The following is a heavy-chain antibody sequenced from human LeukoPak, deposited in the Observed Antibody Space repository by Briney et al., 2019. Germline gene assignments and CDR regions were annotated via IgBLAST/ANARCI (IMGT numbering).Heavy chain of an antibody. D-gene: IGHD6-13*01. Sequence: GASVKVSCKASGYTFTGYYMHWVRQAPGQGLEWMGWINPNSGGTNYAQKLQGRVTMTTDTSTSTAYMELRSLRSDDTAVYYCARDLPLYSSSWSPSDYWGQGTLVTVSS. CDR2: INPNSGGT. V-gene: IGHV1-2*02. CDR3: ARDLPLYSSSWSPSDY. CDR1: GYTFTGYY. J-gene: IGHJ4*02.